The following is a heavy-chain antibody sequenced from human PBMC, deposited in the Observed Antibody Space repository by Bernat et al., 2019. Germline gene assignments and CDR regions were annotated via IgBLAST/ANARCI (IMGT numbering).Heavy chain of an antibody. CDR1: GGSISSGGYY. CDR2: IYYSGST. J-gene: IGHJ5*02. Sequence: QVQLQESGPGLVKPSQTLSLTCTVSGGSISSGGYYWSWIRQHPGKGLEWIGYIYYSGSTYYNPSLKSRVTISVDTSTNQYSLKLSSVTAADTAVYYCARWKRGGTAKTRFDPWGQGTLVTVSS. V-gene: IGHV4-31*03. CDR3: ARWKRGGTAKTRFDP. D-gene: IGHD5-18*01.